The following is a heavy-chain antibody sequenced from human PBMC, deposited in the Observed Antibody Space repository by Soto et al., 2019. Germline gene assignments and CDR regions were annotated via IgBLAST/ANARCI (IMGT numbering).Heavy chain of an antibody. J-gene: IGHJ1*01. CDR2: ISGNKMTT. D-gene: IGHD2-2*01. Sequence: EIQLLESAGGLAQPGGSLRLSCVASGFSFSEYGMSWVRQTPQKTLEWVASISGNKMTTFYPDSVKGRFFISRDNSDNTLHLQMNSLRDDDTAIYYCANRRLNTITSLSDFWGQGVQVTVSS. CDR3: ANRRLNTITSLSDF. CDR1: GFSFSEYG. V-gene: IGHV3-23*01.